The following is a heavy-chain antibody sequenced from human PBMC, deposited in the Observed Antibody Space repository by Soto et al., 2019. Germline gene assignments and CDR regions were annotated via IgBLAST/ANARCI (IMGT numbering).Heavy chain of an antibody. Sequence: SLRPSLAAAEFTFTYAWMSWVHQAGGKGLEWVGCIKSKTDGGKTDYAAPVKGRFTISRDDSKNTLYLQMNSLKTEDTAVYHCTSDPRAPGLRHKCYWGQGTLVTVSS. J-gene: IGHJ4*02. CDR3: TSDPRAPGLRHKCY. CDR2: IKSKTDGGKT. CDR1: EFTFTYAW. V-gene: IGHV3-15*01.